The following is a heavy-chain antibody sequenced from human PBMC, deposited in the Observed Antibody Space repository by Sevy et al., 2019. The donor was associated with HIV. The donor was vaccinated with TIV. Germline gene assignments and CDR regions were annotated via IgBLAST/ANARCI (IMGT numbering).Heavy chain of an antibody. CDR3: ARSISWYASLDS. Sequence: ASVKVSCKASGRSFNNYAISWVRQAPGQGLEWMGGIIPTIGTAYYVQKFQDRVTIIADESTSTAYMELSSLRSEDTAVYYCARSISWYASLDSWGQGTLVTVSS. J-gene: IGHJ4*02. D-gene: IGHD6-13*01. CDR2: IIPTIGTA. CDR1: GRSFNNYA. V-gene: IGHV1-69*13.